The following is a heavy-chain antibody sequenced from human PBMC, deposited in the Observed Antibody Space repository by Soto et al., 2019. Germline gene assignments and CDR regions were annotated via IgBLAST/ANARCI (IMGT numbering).Heavy chain of an antibody. Sequence: GSGPTAGEPAQTLTLTCAFSGFSLTTTDMGVAWIRQPPGKALEWLALIYWDDDKRYSPSLKNRLAISKDTSRNRVVLTITNMNPEDTGTYFCAHAGDYDLLSFDHWGPGTLVTVS. CDR2: IYWDDDK. V-gene: IGHV2-5*02. CDR3: AHAGDYDLLSFDH. J-gene: IGHJ4*02. CDR1: GFSLTTTDMG. D-gene: IGHD4-17*01.